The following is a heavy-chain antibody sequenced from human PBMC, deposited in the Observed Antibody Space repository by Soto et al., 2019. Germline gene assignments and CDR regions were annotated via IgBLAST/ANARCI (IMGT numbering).Heavy chain of an antibody. CDR3: ANVVLGQWLAPGDY. V-gene: IGHV3-30*18. D-gene: IGHD6-19*01. Sequence: QGQLVESGGGVVQPGRSLRLSCVASGFTFSDFGMHWVRQAPGKGLEWVASISYESSNKYYAHSVQGRFTISSDNSKNTLYLQMNSLRPEDTAVHFCANVVLGQWLAPGDYWGQGTLVTVSS. CDR1: GFTFSDFG. CDR2: ISYESSNK. J-gene: IGHJ4*02.